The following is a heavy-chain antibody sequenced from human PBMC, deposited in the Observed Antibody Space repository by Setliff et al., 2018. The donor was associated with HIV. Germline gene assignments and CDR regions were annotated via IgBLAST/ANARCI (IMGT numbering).Heavy chain of an antibody. Sequence: PSETLSLTCTVSGYSISSGYYWGWIRLPPGKGLEWIGDIYHSGFTIYNPSLKSRVTLSLDTSKNQFSLKLSSVTAADTAMYYCATYAGNGGGKGYWGQGTLVTVSS. CDR2: IYHSGFT. J-gene: IGHJ4*02. CDR1: GYSISSGYY. CDR3: ATYAGNGGGKGY. D-gene: IGHD2-21*01. V-gene: IGHV4-38-2*02.